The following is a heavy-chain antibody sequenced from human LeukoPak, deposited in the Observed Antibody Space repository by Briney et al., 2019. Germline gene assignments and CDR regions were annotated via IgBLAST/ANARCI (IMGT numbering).Heavy chain of an antibody. CDR2: IYYSGST. CDR3: ASMYYDFWSGFNWFDP. J-gene: IGHJ5*02. D-gene: IGHD3-3*01. CDR1: GGSVSSGSYY. Sequence: SETLSLTCTVSGGSVSSGSYYWSWIRQPPGEGLEWIGYIYYSGSTNYNPSLKSRVTISVDTSKNQFSLKLSSVTAADTAVYYCASMYYDFWSGFNWFDPWGQGTLVTVSS. V-gene: IGHV4-61*01.